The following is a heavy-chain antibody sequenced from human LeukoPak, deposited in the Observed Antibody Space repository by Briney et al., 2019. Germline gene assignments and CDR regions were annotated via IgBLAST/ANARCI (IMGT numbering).Heavy chain of an antibody. CDR1: GFTFKTHA. V-gene: IGHV3-23*01. Sequence: QTGGSLRLSCAASGFTFKTHAMSWVRQAPGKGLEWVSRIDDSGVIRSYADSVKGRFTISRDNSKMTLTLQMNSLRAEDTAVCYCAKRLKRNYYYHYAMDVWGQGTTVTVSS. CDR2: IDDSGVIR. J-gene: IGHJ6*02. CDR3: AKRLKRNYYYHYAMDV. D-gene: IGHD3-22*01.